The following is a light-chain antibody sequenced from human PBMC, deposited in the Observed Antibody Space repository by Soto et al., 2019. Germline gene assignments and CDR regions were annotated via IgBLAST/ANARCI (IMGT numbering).Light chain of an antibody. CDR3: QQYERYST. Sequence: DYQVTQYTSTLSASVGDRVTITCRASQNIYTWLAWYQQKPGIAPKLLIHKASTLESGVPSRFSGSGYGTEFTLTISGLQPEDSATYYCQQYERYSTFGQGTKVDIK. J-gene: IGKJ1*01. CDR2: KAS. CDR1: QNIYTW. V-gene: IGKV1-5*03.